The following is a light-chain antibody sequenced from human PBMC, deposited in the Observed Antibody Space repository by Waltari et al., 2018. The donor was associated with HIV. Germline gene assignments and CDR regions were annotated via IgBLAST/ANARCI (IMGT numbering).Light chain of an antibody. Sequence: ETVLPQSPGPLSLSPGERATLSCRASQRVSSSYLAWYQQKPGQAPRRLIYGASSRATGIPDRFSGSGSGTDFTLTISRLEPEDFAVYYCQQYGSSPRTFGQGTKVEIK. J-gene: IGKJ1*01. CDR3: QQYGSSPRT. CDR2: GAS. CDR1: QRVSSSY. V-gene: IGKV3-20*01.